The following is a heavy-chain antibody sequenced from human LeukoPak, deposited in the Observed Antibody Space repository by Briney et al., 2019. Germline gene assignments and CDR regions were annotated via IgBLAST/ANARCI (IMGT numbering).Heavy chain of an antibody. CDR3: AEGYDSLFDY. J-gene: IGHJ4*02. CDR2: IYYSGST. V-gene: IGHV4-59*01. CDR1: GGSISSYY. D-gene: IGHD3-22*01. Sequence: SETLSLTCTVSGGSISSYYWSWIRQPPGKGLEWIGYIYYSGSTNYNPSLKSRVTISVDTSKNQFSLKLSSVTAADTAVYYCAEGYDSLFDYWGQGTLVTVSS.